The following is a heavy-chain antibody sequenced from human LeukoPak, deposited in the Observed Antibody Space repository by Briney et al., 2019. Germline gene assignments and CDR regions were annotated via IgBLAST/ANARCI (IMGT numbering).Heavy chain of an antibody. D-gene: IGHD6-13*01. CDR1: GFSFSDHY. CDR2: IRNKASSYTT. CDR3: AGLRPTTASGM. Sequence: GGSLRLSCAASGFSFSDHYMDWVRQAPRKGLEWVGRIRNKASSYTTEYAASVKGRFTISRDDAENSLYLQMNSLKTEDTAVYYCAGLRPTTASGMWGQGTLVTVSS. V-gene: IGHV3-72*01. J-gene: IGHJ4*02.